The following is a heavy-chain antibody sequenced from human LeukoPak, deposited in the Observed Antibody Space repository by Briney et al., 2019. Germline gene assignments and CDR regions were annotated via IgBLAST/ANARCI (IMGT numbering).Heavy chain of an antibody. V-gene: IGHV3-23*01. CDR2: ISGSGGST. J-gene: IGHJ4*02. CDR1: GFTFSSYA. CDR3: SSLYYYDSSGYTIFDY. D-gene: IGHD3-22*01. Sequence: PGGSLRLSCAASGFTFSSYAMSWVRQAPGKGLEWVSAISGSGGSTYYADSVKGRFTISRDNSKNTLYLQMNSLRAEDTAVYYCSSLYYYDSSGYTIFDYWGQETLVTVSS.